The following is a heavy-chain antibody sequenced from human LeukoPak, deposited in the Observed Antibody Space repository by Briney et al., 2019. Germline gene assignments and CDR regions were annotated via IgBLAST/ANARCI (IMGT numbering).Heavy chain of an antibody. J-gene: IGHJ4*02. CDR1: GFTFSSYA. D-gene: IGHD5-12*01. Sequence: GGYLRLSCAASGFTFSSYAMSWVRQAPGKGLEWVSAISGSGGSTYYADSVKGRFTISRDNSKNTLYLQMNSLRAEDTAVYYCAKDHLPVATKTLVDYWGQGTLVTVSS. CDR2: ISGSGGST. V-gene: IGHV3-23*01. CDR3: AKDHLPVATKTLVDY.